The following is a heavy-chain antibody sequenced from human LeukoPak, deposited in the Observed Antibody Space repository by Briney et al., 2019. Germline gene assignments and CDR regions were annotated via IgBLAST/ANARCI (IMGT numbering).Heavy chain of an antibody. V-gene: IGHV3-74*01. CDR2: INSDGSST. CDR3: TRGSYYFNY. CDR1: GFTFSSYW. Sequence: PGGSLRLSCAASGFTFSSYWMHWVRQAPGKGLLWVSRINSDGSSTSYADSVKGRFIISRDNAKNTLYLQMNSLRVEDTAVYYCTRGSYYFNYWGQGTLVTVSS. J-gene: IGHJ4*02.